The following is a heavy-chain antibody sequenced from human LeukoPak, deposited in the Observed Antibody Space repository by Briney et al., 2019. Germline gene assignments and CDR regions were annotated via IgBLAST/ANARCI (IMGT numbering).Heavy chain of an antibody. CDR1: GYTFTSYG. Sequence: ASVKVSCKASGYTFTSYGISWVRQAPGQGLEWMGWISAYNGNTNYAQKLQGRVTMTTDTSTSTAYMELSSLRSEDTAVYYCAADGYGSGSQELEYFQHWGQGTLVTVSS. CDR3: AADGYGSGSQELEYFQH. V-gene: IGHV1-18*01. D-gene: IGHD3-10*01. J-gene: IGHJ1*01. CDR2: ISAYNGNT.